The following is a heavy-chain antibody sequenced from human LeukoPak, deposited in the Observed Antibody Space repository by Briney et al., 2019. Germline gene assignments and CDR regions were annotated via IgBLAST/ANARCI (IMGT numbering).Heavy chain of an antibody. V-gene: IGHV3-49*03. CDR3: TSSWIVVVPASFDY. Sequence: GRSLRLSCTASGFTFGDYAMSWFRQAPGKGLEWVGFIRSKAYGGTTEYAASVKGRFTISRDDSKSIAHLQMNSLKTEDTAVYYCTSSWIVVVPASFDYWGQGTLVTVSS. D-gene: IGHD2-2*01. J-gene: IGHJ4*02. CDR2: IRSKAYGGTT. CDR1: GFTFGDYA.